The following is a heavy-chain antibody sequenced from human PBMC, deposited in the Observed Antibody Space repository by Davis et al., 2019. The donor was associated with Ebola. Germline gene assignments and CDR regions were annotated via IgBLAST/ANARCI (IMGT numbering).Heavy chain of an antibody. Sequence: PGGSLRLSCAASRFSFSDYSMTWVRQAPGKGLEWVSYIISSSSTIYYADSVKGRFTISRDNAKNSLYLQMNSLRDEDTAVYYCARVTGTAPTRFDYWGQGTLVTVSS. D-gene: IGHD1-1*01. J-gene: IGHJ4*02. CDR1: RFSFSDYS. CDR3: ARVTGTAPTRFDY. CDR2: IISSSSTI. V-gene: IGHV3-48*02.